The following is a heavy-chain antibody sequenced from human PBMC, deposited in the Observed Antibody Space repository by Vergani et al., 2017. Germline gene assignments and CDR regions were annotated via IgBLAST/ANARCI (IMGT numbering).Heavy chain of an antibody. CDR1: GGTFSSYA. J-gene: IGHJ4*02. Sequence: QVQVVQSGAEVKKSGSSVKVSCKASGGTFSSYALNWVRQAPGQGLEWMGSIIPSLATTIYAQKFQGRVTITADESTNTAYMELSSLKSKDTAVFYCARATCSGGSCYRGFEYWGQGSLITVSS. V-gene: IGHV1-69*11. CDR3: ARATCSGGSCYRGFEY. D-gene: IGHD2-15*01. CDR2: IIPSLATT.